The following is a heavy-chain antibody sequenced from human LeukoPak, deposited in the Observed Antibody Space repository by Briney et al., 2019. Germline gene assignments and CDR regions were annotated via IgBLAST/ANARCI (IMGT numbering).Heavy chain of an antibody. J-gene: IGHJ4*02. D-gene: IGHD3-10*01. Sequence: GGSLRLSCAASGFTFSSYAMSWVRQAPGKGLEWVAVISYDGSNKYYADSVKGRFTISRDNSKNALYLQMNSLRAEDTAVYYCARDSKSYYYGSGSYSTLHSWGQGTLVTVSS. CDR1: GFTFSSYA. CDR3: ARDSKSYYYGSGSYSTLHS. V-gene: IGHV3-30*04. CDR2: ISYDGSNK.